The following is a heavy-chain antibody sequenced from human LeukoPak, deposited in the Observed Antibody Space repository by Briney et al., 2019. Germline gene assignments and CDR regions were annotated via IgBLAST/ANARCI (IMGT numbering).Heavy chain of an antibody. J-gene: IGHJ4*02. D-gene: IGHD4-17*01. CDR2: ITDSGRKT. Sequence: PGGSLRLSCAASGLTFSNYAMNWVRQASGKGLEWVSGITDSGRKTYYADSVKGRFSISRDNSKNTVYLQMSDLRAEDTAVYFRAKTTKATTPNYWGQGTLVTVSS. CDR3: AKTTKATTPNY. V-gene: IGHV3-23*01. CDR1: GLTFSNYA.